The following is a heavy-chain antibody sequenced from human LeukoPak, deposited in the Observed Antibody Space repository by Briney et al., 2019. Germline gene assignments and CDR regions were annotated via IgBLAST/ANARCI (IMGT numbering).Heavy chain of an antibody. CDR1: GFTFRNCA. CDR2: LSGSGGST. Sequence: GGSLRLSCVASGFTFRNCAMSWVRQAPGKGLEWVSALSGSGGSTYYADSVKGRFTISRDNSKNTLSLDMNSSGVEDTAVYHCARAGSYYSDWGQGTLVTVSS. J-gene: IGHJ4*02. CDR3: ARAGSYYSD. V-gene: IGHV3-23*01. D-gene: IGHD1-26*01.